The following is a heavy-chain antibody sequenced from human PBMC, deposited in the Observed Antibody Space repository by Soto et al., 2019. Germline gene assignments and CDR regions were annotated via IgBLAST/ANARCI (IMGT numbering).Heavy chain of an antibody. D-gene: IGHD6-13*01. Sequence: GGSLRLSCAASGFTFSSYSMNWVRQAPGKGLEWVSSISSSSSYIYYADSVKGRFTISRDNAKNSQYLQMNSLRAEDTAVYYCARAEYSSSWLNWFDPWGQGTLVTVSS. J-gene: IGHJ5*02. CDR3: ARAEYSSSWLNWFDP. V-gene: IGHV3-21*01. CDR2: ISSSSSYI. CDR1: GFTFSSYS.